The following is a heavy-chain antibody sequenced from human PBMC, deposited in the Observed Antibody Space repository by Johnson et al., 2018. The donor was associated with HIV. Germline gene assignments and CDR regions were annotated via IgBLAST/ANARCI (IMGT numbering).Heavy chain of an antibody. CDR2: IYSGGST. CDR1: GFTVSSNY. CDR3: ARDSVILVDGAFDI. Sequence: EVQLVESGGGLIQPGGSLRLSCAASGFTVSSNYMSWVRQAPGKGLEWVSVIYSGGSTYYADSVKGRVTISRDNSKNTLYLQMNSLRAEDTAVYYCARDSVILVDGAFDIWGQGTMVTVSS. D-gene: IGHD2-15*01. V-gene: IGHV3-53*01. J-gene: IGHJ3*02.